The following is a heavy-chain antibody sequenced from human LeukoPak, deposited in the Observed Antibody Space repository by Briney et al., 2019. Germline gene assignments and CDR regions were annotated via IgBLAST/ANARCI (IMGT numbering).Heavy chain of an antibody. Sequence: PGGSLRLSCAASGFAFSSYAMTWVRQAPGSGLEWVSTITSSGGSTYYADSVKDRFIISRDNSRSTLYLQMNSLRPEDTAIYYCAREGYYGSGSPPSLYFDYWGQGTLVTVSS. CDR1: GFAFSSYA. CDR3: AREGYYGSGSPPSLYFDY. D-gene: IGHD3-10*01. J-gene: IGHJ4*02. V-gene: IGHV3-23*01. CDR2: ITSSGGST.